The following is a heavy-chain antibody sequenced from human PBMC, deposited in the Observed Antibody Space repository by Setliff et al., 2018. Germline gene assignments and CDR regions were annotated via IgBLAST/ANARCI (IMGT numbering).Heavy chain of an antibody. CDR1: GYTFEYFG. Sequence: ASVKVSCKASGYTFEYFGISWVRQAPGQGLEWMGWISGHNGKTNIAQKFQGRLTMTTGTTTAYMELWSLTSDDTAIYFCAKEPALSLTESIRRSYYDYALDVWGQGTTVTVSS. J-gene: IGHJ6*02. CDR3: AKEPALSLTESIRRSYYDYALDV. V-gene: IGHV1-18*04. D-gene: IGHD3-10*01. CDR2: ISGHNGKT.